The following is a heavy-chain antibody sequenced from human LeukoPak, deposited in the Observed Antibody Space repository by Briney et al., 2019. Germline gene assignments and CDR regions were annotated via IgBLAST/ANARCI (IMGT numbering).Heavy chain of an antibody. CDR1: GYTLTELS. Sequence: ASVKVSCKVSGYTLTELSMHWVRQAPGKGLEWMGGFDPEDGETIYAQKFQGRVTMTEDTSTDTAYMELSSLRSEDTAVYYCARASGSYYGGGFYFDYWGQGTLVTVSS. J-gene: IGHJ4*02. D-gene: IGHD1-26*01. CDR2: FDPEDGET. CDR3: ARASGSYYGGGFYFDY. V-gene: IGHV1-24*01.